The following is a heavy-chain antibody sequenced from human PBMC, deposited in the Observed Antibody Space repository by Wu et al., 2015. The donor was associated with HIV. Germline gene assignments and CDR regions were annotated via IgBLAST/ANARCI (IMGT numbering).Heavy chain of an antibody. CDR1: GGTFSSFA. D-gene: IGHD4-23*01. V-gene: IGHV1-69*13. Sequence: QVQLVQSGAEVKKPGSSVKVSCKASGGTFSSFAINWVRQAPGQGLEWMGRIIPIFGTTNYGQNLQGRVTITADDSTNTVYMELSSLRSDDTAVYYCARDDTNVYGGYYFDYWGQGTLVTVSS. J-gene: IGHJ4*02. CDR3: ARDDTNVYGGYYFDY. CDR2: IIPIFGTT.